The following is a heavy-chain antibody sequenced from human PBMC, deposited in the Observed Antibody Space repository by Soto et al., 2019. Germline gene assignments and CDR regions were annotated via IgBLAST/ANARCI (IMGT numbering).Heavy chain of an antibody. CDR1: GYTFTSYG. J-gene: IGHJ4*02. Sequence: QVQLVQSGAEVKKPGASVKVSCKASGYTFTSYGISWVRQAPGQGLEWMGWISAYNGNTNYAQKLQGRVTMTTDTSTSTTNMELRSLRTADTAAYYCLRDWAAGGPFDYWGQGTLVTVSS. V-gene: IGHV1-18*01. CDR3: LRDWAAGGPFDY. D-gene: IGHD6-13*01. CDR2: ISAYNGNT.